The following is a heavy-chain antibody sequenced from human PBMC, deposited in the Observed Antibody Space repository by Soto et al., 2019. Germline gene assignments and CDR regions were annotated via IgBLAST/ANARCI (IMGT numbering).Heavy chain of an antibody. Sequence: QVQLQQWGAGLLKPSETLSLTCAVYGGSFSGYSWTWVRQPPGTGLEWIGEINHTGSTNYNPSLRCRVTVSVDTSNNQFSLKLPYVTAADTAVSYFARDKITGLFDYWGQGTLVTVSS. CDR2: INHTGST. V-gene: IGHV4-34*01. D-gene: IGHD2-8*02. J-gene: IGHJ4*02. CDR1: GGSFSGYS. CDR3: ARDKITGLFDY.